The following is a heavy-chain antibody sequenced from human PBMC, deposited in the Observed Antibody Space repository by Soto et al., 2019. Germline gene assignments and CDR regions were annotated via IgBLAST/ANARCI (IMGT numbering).Heavy chain of an antibody. V-gene: IGHV3-23*01. Sequence: EVQLLESGGGLVQPRGSLRLSCAASGFSFTTYAMGWVRQAPGKGLEWVSAVSGSGSTTYYADSVKGRFIISRNNAKTTPYLYMNSLRAEDTAVYYCARDPRYYDSGGYYDYWGQGTLVTVSS. CDR1: GFSFTTYA. CDR3: ARDPRYYDSGGYYDY. D-gene: IGHD3-22*01. CDR2: VSGSGSTT. J-gene: IGHJ4*02.